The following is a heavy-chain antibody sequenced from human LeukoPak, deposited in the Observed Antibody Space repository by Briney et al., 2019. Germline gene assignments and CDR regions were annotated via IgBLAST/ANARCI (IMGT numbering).Heavy chain of an antibody. CDR2: ISSDGSST. J-gene: IGHJ4*02. CDR1: GFTFSSYW. D-gene: IGHD1-7*01. V-gene: IGHV3-74*01. CDR3: AKDQHNWNYYFDY. Sequence: GGSLRLSCAASGFTFSSYWMHWVRQAPGKGLVWVSRISSDGSSTSYADSVKGRFTISRDNAKNTLYLQMNSLRAEDTAVYYCAKDQHNWNYYFDYWGQGTLVTVSS.